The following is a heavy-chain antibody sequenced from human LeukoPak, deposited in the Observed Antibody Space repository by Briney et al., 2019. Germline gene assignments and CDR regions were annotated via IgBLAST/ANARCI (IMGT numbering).Heavy chain of an antibody. CDR2: INNSGST. CDR3: ARHPTLVRGVIENWFDP. D-gene: IGHD3-10*01. CDR1: GGSISRYS. Sequence: SETLSLTCTVSGGSISRYSWSWIRQPPGKGLQWIGYINNSGSTNYNPSLKSRVSISLDTSKNQFSLKLRSVTAADTAVYYCARHPTLVRGVIENWFDPWGQGTLVTVSS. J-gene: IGHJ5*02. V-gene: IGHV4-59*08.